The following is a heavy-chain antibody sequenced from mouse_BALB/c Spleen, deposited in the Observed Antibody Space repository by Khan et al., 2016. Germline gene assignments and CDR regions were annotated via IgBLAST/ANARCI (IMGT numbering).Heavy chain of an antibody. CDR1: GYTFTNYG. J-gene: IGHJ3*01. CDR2: IHTSTGEP. CDR3: ARTARATFAY. V-gene: IGHV9-3*02. Sequence: QIQLVQSGPELQKPGETVKISCKASGYTFTNYGMNWVKPAPGKGLKWMGWIHTSTGEPTYAGAFNVRVAFSLETSASTAHLHINNLKSEGTATYFCARTARATFAYWGQGTLVTGSA. D-gene: IGHD3-1*01.